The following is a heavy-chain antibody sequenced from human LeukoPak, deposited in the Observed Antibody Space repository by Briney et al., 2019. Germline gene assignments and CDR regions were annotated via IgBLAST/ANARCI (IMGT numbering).Heavy chain of an antibody. Sequence: GGSLSLSCTASGFTFGDYAMSWVRQAPGKGLEWVGFIRSKAYGGTTEYAASVKGRFTISRDDSKSIAYRQMNSLKTEDTAVYYCTRNWGRNYFDYWGQGTLVTVSS. CDR3: TRNWGRNYFDY. J-gene: IGHJ4*02. CDR1: GFTFGDYA. V-gene: IGHV3-49*04. D-gene: IGHD3-16*01. CDR2: IRSKAYGGTT.